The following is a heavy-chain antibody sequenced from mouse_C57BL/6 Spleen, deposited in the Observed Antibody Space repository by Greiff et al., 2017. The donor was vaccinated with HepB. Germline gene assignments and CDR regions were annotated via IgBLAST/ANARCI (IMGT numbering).Heavy chain of an antibody. CDR2: IYPGSGNT. J-gene: IGHJ2*01. Sequence: VQLQQSGPELVKPGASVKISCKASGYSFTSYYIHWVKQRPGQGLEWIGWIYPGSGNTKYNEKFKGKATLTADTSSSTAYMQLSSLTSEDSAVYYCARGEVYYGPYYFDYWGQGTTLTVSS. V-gene: IGHV1-66*01. CDR1: GYSFTSYY. CDR3: ARGEVYYGPYYFDY. D-gene: IGHD1-1*01.